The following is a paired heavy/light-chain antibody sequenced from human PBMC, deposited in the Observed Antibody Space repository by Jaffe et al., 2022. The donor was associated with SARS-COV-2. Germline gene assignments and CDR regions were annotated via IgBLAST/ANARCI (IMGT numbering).Heavy chain of an antibody. CDR3: TSTYGDSRRGYYYYGMDV. CDR2: IRSKANSYAT. V-gene: IGHV3-73*01. CDR1: GFTFSGSA. J-gene: IGHJ6*02. Sequence: EVQLVESGGGLVQPGGSLKLSCAASGFTFSGSAMHWVRQASGKGLEWVGRIRSKANSYATAYAASVKGRFTISRDDSKNTAYLQMNSLKTEDTAVYYCTSTYGDSRRGYYYYGMDVWGQGTTVTVSS. D-gene: IGHD4-17*01.
Light chain of an antibody. CDR2: GAS. Sequence: EIVLTQSPGTLSLSPGERATLSCRASQSVSSSYLAWYQQKPGQAPRLLIYGASSRATGIPDRFSGSGSGTDFTLTISRLEPEDFAVYYCQQYGSSTFGGGTKVEIK. CDR1: QSVSSSY. CDR3: QQYGSST. V-gene: IGKV3-20*01. J-gene: IGKJ4*01.